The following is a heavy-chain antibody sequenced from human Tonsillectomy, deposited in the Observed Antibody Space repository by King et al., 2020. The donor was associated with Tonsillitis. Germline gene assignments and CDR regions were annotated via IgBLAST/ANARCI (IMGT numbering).Heavy chain of an antibody. CDR1: GAYISSNY. V-gene: IGHV4-59*01. CDR2: VYYNGRT. Sequence: QLQESGPGLVKPSETLSLTCTVSGAYISSNYWNWIRQSPGKGLEWIGYVYYNGRTGSNPSLQSRVTISVDTSKKQFTLKLTSVTAADTAVYYCARTYFDWFNAPFYNWGEGILVTVSS. D-gene: IGHD3-9*01. CDR3: ARTYFDWFNAPFYN. J-gene: IGHJ4*02.